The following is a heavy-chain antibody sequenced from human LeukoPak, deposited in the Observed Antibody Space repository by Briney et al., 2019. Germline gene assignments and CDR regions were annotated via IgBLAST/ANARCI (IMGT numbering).Heavy chain of an antibody. Sequence: PGGSLRLSCTASGFTFSDYGMHWVRQAPGKGLEWVGRIKSKTDGGTTDYAAPVKGRFTISRDDSKNTLYLQMNSLKTEDTAVYYCTTATIVAVVAGRTYDAFDIWGQGTMVTVSS. J-gene: IGHJ3*02. V-gene: IGHV3-15*01. CDR1: GFTFSDYG. D-gene: IGHD2-15*01. CDR3: TTATIVAVVAGRTYDAFDI. CDR2: IKSKTDGGTT.